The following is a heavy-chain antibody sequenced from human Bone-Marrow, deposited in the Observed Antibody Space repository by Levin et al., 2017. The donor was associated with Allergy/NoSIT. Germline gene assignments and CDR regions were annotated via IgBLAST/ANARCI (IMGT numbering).Heavy chain of an antibody. CDR3: ARDRVYNWNYNAAFDI. J-gene: IGHJ3*02. V-gene: IGHV3-33*01. CDR1: GFTFSSYG. CDR2: IWYDGSNK. D-gene: IGHD1-7*01. Sequence: GGSLRLSCAASGFTFSSYGMHWVRQAPGKGLEWVAVIWYDGSNKYYADSVKGRFTISRDNSKNTLYLQMNSLRAEDTAVYYCARDRVYNWNYNAAFDIWGQGTMVTVSS.